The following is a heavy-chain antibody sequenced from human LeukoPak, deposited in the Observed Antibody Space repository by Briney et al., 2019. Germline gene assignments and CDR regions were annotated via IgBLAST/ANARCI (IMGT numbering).Heavy chain of an antibody. V-gene: IGHV3-48*01. J-gene: IGHJ4*02. D-gene: IGHD6-13*01. Sequence: SGGSLRLSCAASGFTFSSYSMDWVRQAPGKGLEWVSYISSSSSTIYYADSVKGRFTISRDNAKNSLYLQMNSLRAEDTAVYYCARDSIAAAKYFDYWGQGTLVTVSS. CDR1: GFTFSSYS. CDR3: ARDSIAAAKYFDY. CDR2: ISSSSSTI.